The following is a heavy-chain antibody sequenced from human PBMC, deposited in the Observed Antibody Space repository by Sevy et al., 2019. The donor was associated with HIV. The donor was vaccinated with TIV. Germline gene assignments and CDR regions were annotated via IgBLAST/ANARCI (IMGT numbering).Heavy chain of an antibody. Sequence: GGSLRLSCAASGFTFSNYFINWIRQAPGKGLEWVSSISSGSSYIFYADSVKGRFTISRDNAKNSLYLHMNSLRAEDTAVYYCARGDYYGSLYYFDYSGPRTLVTVSS. J-gene: IGHJ4*02. D-gene: IGHD3-10*01. CDR2: ISSGSSYI. CDR1: GFTFSNYF. V-gene: IGHV3-21*01. CDR3: ARGDYYGSLYYFDY.